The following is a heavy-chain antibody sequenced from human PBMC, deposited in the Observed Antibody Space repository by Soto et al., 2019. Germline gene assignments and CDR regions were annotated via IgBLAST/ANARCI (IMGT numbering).Heavy chain of an antibody. CDR1: GGSISSGGYY. Sequence: SETLSLTCTVSGGSISSGGYYWSWIRQHPGKGLEWIGYIYYSRSTYYNPSLKSRVTISVDTSKNQFSLKLSSVTAADTAVYYCARLIPSGVTIYYFDYWGQGTLVTVSS. J-gene: IGHJ4*02. CDR2: IYYSRST. CDR3: ARLIPSGVTIYYFDY. V-gene: IGHV4-31*03. D-gene: IGHD4-17*01.